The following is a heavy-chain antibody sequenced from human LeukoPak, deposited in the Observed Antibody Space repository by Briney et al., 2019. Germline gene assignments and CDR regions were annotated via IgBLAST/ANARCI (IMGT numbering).Heavy chain of an antibody. CDR2: IKQDGSEK. J-gene: IGHJ4*02. CDR3: ASQGSGYDSPIDY. D-gene: IGHD5-12*01. Sequence: HPGGSLRLSCAASGFTFSSYWMSWVRQAPGKGLEWVANIKQDGSEKYYVDSVKGRFTIPRDNAKNSLYLQMNSLRAEDTAVYYCASQGSGYDSPIDYWGQGTLVTVSS. CDR1: GFTFSSYW. V-gene: IGHV3-7*01.